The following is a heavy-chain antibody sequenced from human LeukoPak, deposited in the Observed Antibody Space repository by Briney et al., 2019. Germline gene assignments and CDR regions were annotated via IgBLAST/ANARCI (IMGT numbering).Heavy chain of an antibody. J-gene: IGHJ6*03. D-gene: IGHD2-21*01. CDR2: IYYSGST. Sequence: PSETLALTCTVSGGSISSYYWSWIRQPPGKGLEWIGYIYYSGSTNYNPSLKSRVTISVDTSKNQFSLKLSSVTAADTAVYYCVVSRTLYYHYMDVWGKGTTVTVSS. CDR3: VVSRTLYYHYMDV. CDR1: GGSISSYY. V-gene: IGHV4-59*01.